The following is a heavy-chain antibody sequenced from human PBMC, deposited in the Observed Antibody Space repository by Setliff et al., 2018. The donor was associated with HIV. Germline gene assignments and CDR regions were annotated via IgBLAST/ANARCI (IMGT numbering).Heavy chain of an antibody. CDR2: IIPILGIA. J-gene: IGHJ5*02. D-gene: IGHD3-22*01. V-gene: IGHV1-69*10. Sequence: SVKVSCKASGGTFSSYVISWVRQAPGQWLEWMGGIIPILGIANYAQKFQGRVTVTADKSTSTAYMELSSLRSEDTAVYYCARSRAINYYDKMFDPWGQGTLVTVSS. CDR1: GGTFSSYV. CDR3: ARSRAINYYDKMFDP.